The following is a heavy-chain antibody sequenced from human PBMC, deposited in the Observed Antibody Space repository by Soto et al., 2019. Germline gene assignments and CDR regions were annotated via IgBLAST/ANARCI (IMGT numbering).Heavy chain of an antibody. CDR1: GASISSGNW. J-gene: IGHJ4*01. CDR2: IDHSGST. V-gene: IGHV4-4*02. Sequence: SETLCLTCAVSGASISSGNWRSWVRPPPGKGVGWIGEIDHSGSTNHNPSLKSRVIISVDKSRNQFSLQLSSVTATDTAVYFCARHRGSTFGPYDEWRQGTQVTVSS. D-gene: IGHD3-16*01. CDR3: ARHRGSTFGPYDE.